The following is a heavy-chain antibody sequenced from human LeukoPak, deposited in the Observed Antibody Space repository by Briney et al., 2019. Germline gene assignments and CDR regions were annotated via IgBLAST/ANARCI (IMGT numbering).Heavy chain of an antibody. CDR1: GFTFNYYN. Sequence: GGSLRLSCAASGFTFNYYNMNWVRQAPGKALEWVSAISGTGGSTYYADSVKGRFTISRDNSKNTLYLRMNSLRAEDTAVYHCARKGLGGELGGFDSWGQGTLVTVSS. D-gene: IGHD1-26*01. J-gene: IGHJ4*02. CDR3: ARKGLGGELGGFDS. CDR2: ISGTGGST. V-gene: IGHV3-23*01.